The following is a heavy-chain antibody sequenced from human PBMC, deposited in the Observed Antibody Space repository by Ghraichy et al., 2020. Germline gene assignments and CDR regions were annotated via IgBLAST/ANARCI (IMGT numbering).Heavy chain of an antibody. J-gene: IGHJ4*02. CDR1: GFAFSSNW. Sequence: LSLTCAASGFAFSSNWMNWVRQAPGKGLVWVSRINGDGSSTNYADSVKERFTISRDNAKNTLYLQMNSLRAEDTAVYYCTPFYNYGSGDYYPTKYWGQGTLVTVSS. CDR2: INGDGSST. V-gene: IGHV3-74*01. CDR3: TPFYNYGSGDYYPTKY. D-gene: IGHD3-10*01.